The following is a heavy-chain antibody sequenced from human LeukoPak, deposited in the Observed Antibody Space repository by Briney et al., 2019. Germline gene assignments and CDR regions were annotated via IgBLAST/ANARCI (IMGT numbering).Heavy chain of an antibody. CDR3: ARPEYSSSWPLDY. J-gene: IGHJ4*02. CDR2: INHSGGT. Sequence: PSETLSLTCAVYGGSFSDYYWSWIRQPPGKGLEWIGEINHSGGTNYNPSLKSRVTISIDTSKNQFSLKLSSVTAADTAVYYCARPEYSSSWPLDYWSQGTLVTVSS. CDR1: GGSFSDYY. V-gene: IGHV4-34*01. D-gene: IGHD6-13*01.